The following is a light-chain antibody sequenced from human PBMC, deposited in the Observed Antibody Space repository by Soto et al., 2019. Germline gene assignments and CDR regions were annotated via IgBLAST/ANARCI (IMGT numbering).Light chain of an antibody. CDR2: DAS. J-gene: IGKJ5*01. CDR3: QQRTNWPTIT. Sequence: EIVLTQSPATLSLSPGERATLSCGASQSVRTVLAWYQQKPGQAPRLLIYDASTRATGVPARLSGSGSGTDFTLTISNLESEDFGVYYCQQRTNWPTITFGQGTRLDIK. CDR1: QSVRTV. V-gene: IGKV3-11*01.